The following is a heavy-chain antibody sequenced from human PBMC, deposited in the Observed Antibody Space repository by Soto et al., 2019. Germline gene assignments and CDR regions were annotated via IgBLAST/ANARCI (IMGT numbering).Heavy chain of an antibody. J-gene: IGHJ4*02. CDR3: ARVGLYDFWSGYLV. Sequence: QVQLQESGPGLVKPSETLSLTCTVSGGSVSSGSYYWSWIRQPPGKGLEWIGYIYYSGSTNYNPSHKSRVTISVDTSKNQFSLKLSSVTAADTVVYYCARVGLYDFWSGYLVWGQGTLVTVSS. CDR2: IYYSGST. V-gene: IGHV4-61*01. D-gene: IGHD3-3*01. CDR1: GGSVSSGSYY.